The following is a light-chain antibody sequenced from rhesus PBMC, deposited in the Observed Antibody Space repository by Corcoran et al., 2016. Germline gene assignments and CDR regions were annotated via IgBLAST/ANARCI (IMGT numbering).Light chain of an antibody. Sequence: DIQMSQSPSSLSASVVDRVTITCRASQGISSYLNWYQQKPGKAPKLLIYYANSLASGVPSRFSVSGSGTDFTLTISRLQPEDFATYYCQQGNSNPWTFGQGTKVEIK. CDR3: QQGNSNPWT. CDR1: QGISSY. CDR2: YAN. J-gene: IGKJ1*01. V-gene: IGKV1-32*02.